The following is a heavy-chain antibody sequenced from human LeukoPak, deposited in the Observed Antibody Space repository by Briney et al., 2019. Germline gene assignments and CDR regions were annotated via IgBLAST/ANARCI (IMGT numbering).Heavy chain of an antibody. Sequence: SETLSLTCTVSGGSISSYYWSWIRQPPGKGLEWIGYIYYSGSTNYNPSLKSRVTISVDTSKNQFSLKLSSVTAADTAVYYCARETDSRGRFDPWGQGTLVTVSS. D-gene: IGHD3-10*01. CDR2: IYYSGST. J-gene: IGHJ5*02. CDR1: GGSISSYY. V-gene: IGHV4-59*12. CDR3: ARETDSRGRFDP.